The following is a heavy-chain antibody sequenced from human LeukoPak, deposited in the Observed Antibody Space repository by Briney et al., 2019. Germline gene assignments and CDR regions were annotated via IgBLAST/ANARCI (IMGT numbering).Heavy chain of an antibody. CDR1: GGTFSSYA. CDR3: ARDNGATMKVVVITTSWYFDG. J-gene: IGHJ2*01. CDR2: IIPIFGTA. V-gene: IGHV1-69*13. D-gene: IGHD3-22*01. Sequence: SVTVSCKASGGTFSSYAISWVRQAPGQGLEWMGGIIPIFGTATSAHKLQGRVTITADEPTSTAYMELSSLRSEDTAVYYCARDNGATMKVVVITTSWYFDGGGRGTLVTVSS.